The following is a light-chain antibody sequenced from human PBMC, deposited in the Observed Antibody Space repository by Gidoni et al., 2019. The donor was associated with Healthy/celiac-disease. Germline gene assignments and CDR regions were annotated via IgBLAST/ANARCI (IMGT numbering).Light chain of an antibody. CDR3: QQYNSYPIT. Sequence: DIQMTQSPSTLSASVGDRVTPTCRASQSISSWLAWYQQKPGKAPKLLIYKASSLESGVPSRFSGSGSGTEFTLTISSLQPDDFATYYCQQYNSYPITFGQGTRLEIK. CDR1: QSISSW. CDR2: KAS. J-gene: IGKJ5*01. V-gene: IGKV1-5*03.